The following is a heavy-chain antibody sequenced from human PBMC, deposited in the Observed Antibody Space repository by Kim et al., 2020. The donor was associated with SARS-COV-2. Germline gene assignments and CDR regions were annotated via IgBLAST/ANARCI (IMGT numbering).Heavy chain of an antibody. Sequence: ASVKVSCKASGYTFTGYYMHWVRQAPGQGLEWMGRINPNSGGTNYAQKFQGRVTMTRDTSISTAYMELSRLRSDDTAVYYCARGRLHGSRFGGRSDWYFDLWGRGTLVTVSS. J-gene: IGHJ2*01. D-gene: IGHD3-16*01. CDR3: ARGRLHGSRFGGRSDWYFDL. CDR2: INPNSGGT. V-gene: IGHV1-2*06. CDR1: GYTFTGYY.